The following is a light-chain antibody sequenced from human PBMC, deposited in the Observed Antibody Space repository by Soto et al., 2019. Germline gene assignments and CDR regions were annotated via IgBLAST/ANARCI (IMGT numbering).Light chain of an antibody. J-gene: IGKJ3*01. CDR2: GAS. Sequence: EIVLTQSPGTLSLSPGERATLSCRASQSFSSSYLAWYQQKPGQAPRLLIYGASRRATGIPDRFSGSGSGTDFTLTISRLEPEDFAVYYCQQYGSAPQTFGPGTKVDIK. CDR1: QSFSSSY. V-gene: IGKV3-20*01. CDR3: QQYGSAPQT.